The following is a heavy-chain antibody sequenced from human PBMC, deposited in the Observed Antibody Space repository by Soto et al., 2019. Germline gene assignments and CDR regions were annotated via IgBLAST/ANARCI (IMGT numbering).Heavy chain of an antibody. D-gene: IGHD6-19*01. J-gene: IGHJ4*02. Sequence: QVQLVESGGGVVQPGRSLRLSCAASGFTFSSYAMHWVRQAPGKGLEWVAVISYDGSNKYYADSVKGRFTISRDNSKNTLYLQMNSLKTEDTAVYYCARDEGRRAVAGTFDYWGQGTLVTVSS. CDR3: ARDEGRRAVAGTFDY. CDR1: GFTFSSYA. CDR2: ISYDGSNK. V-gene: IGHV3-30-3*01.